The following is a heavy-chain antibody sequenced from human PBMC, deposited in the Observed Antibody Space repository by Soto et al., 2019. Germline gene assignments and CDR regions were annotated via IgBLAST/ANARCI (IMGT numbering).Heavy chain of an antibody. D-gene: IGHD2-2*02. Sequence: SVKVSCKASGGTFNTHAYNWVRQAPGHGLEWLGRIIPIFNSTKYAQSFQGRVAITADKSTSTASLELSSLRSDDTAVYYCAREGRGKKAGYNGLVSLGYWGQGTMVTV. CDR2: IIPIFNST. V-gene: IGHV1-69*06. CDR3: AREGRGKKAGYNGLVSLGY. J-gene: IGHJ4*02. CDR1: GGTFNTHA.